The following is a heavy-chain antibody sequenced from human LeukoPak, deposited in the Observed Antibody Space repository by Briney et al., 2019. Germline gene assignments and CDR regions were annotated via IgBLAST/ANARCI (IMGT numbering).Heavy chain of an antibody. D-gene: IGHD6-19*01. V-gene: IGHV4-59*01. J-gene: IGHJ4*02. CDR1: GGSMSSDY. CDR2: IHYSGST. CDR3: ARQSSGCYDF. Sequence: PSETLSLTCTVSGGSMSSDYWSWIRQPRGKGLEWIGYIHYSGSTNYNPSLNSRVTMSVDTSKNQFSLNLTSVTAADTAVYYCARQSSGCYDFWGQGTLVTVSS.